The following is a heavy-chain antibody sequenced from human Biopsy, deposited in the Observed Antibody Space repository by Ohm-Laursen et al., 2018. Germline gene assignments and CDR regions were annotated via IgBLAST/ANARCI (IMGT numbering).Heavy chain of an antibody. D-gene: IGHD3-16*01. J-gene: IGHJ5*01. V-gene: IGHV3-21*06. CDR1: GVTLSGYA. Sequence: SLRLSCSASGVTLSGYAMNWVRQAPGKGLEWVSAISASRSYIHYADSVKGRFTVSRDNAKNSLYLQMNSQRAADTAIYYCATELLPPGVGGPWLDSWGQGTPVTVSS. CDR2: ISASRSYI. CDR3: ATELLPPGVGGPWLDS.